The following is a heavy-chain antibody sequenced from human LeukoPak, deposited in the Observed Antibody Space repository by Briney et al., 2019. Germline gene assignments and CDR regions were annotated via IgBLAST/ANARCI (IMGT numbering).Heavy chain of an antibody. CDR1: GYTLTELS. D-gene: IGHD6-19*01. Sequence: GASVKVSCKVSGYTLTELSMHWVRQAPGKGREWMGGFDAEDGETIYAQKFQGRVTMTEDTSTDTAYMELSSLRSEDTAVYYCALTVAGRRFDAFDIWGQGTMVTVSS. CDR3: ALTVAGRRFDAFDI. J-gene: IGHJ3*02. CDR2: FDAEDGET. V-gene: IGHV1-24*01.